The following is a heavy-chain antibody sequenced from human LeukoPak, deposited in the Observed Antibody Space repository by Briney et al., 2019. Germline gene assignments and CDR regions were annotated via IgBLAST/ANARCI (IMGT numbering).Heavy chain of an antibody. J-gene: IGHJ4*02. CDR2: IIPNSGGT. CDR1: GYTFSDYH. V-gene: IGHV1-2*02. D-gene: IGHD2-15*01. Sequence: ASVKVSCKASGYTFSDYHMHWVRQAPGQGPEWMGRIIPNSGGTNYAQRFQGRVTMTRDTSISTFYMELSRLRSDDTAVYYCARGVAEFDYWGQGTLVTVSS. CDR3: ARGVAEFDY.